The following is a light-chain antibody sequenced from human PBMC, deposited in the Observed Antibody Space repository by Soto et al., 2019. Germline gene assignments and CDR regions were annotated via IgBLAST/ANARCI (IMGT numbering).Light chain of an antibody. CDR1: NSDVGGYNS. J-gene: IGLJ3*02. Sequence: QSALTQPASVSGSPGQSITISCAGTNSDVGGYNSVSWYQQHPGKAPKLMIYEVSHRPSGVSNRFSGSKSGNTVSLIISVLQAEDEGDYYCSSYTSSTTWVFGGGTKLTVL. CDR3: SSYTSSTTWV. V-gene: IGLV2-14*01. CDR2: EVS.